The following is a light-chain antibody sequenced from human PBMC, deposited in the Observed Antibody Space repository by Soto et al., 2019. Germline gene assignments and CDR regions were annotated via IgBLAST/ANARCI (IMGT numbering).Light chain of an antibody. V-gene: IGKV3-20*01. CDR1: QSVSSSY. Sequence: EIVLTQSPGTLSLSPGERATISCRASQSVSSSYLAWYQQKPGQAPRLLIYGASSRATGIPDRFSGSGSGTDFSLPISRLEHEDFAVYYCQQFGSSPLFTFGPGTKVDVK. CDR3: QQFGSSPLFT. CDR2: GAS. J-gene: IGKJ3*01.